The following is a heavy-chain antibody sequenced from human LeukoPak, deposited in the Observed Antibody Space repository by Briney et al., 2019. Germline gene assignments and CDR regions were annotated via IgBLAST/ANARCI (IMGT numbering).Heavy chain of an antibody. Sequence: GGSLRLSCAASGFTFSSYGMSWVRQAPGKGLEWVSSISSSSSYIYYADSVKGRFTISRDNAKNPLYLQMNSLRAEDTAVYYCARDQGLRYFDWLSSYMDVWGKGTTVTVSS. J-gene: IGHJ6*03. CDR1: GFTFSSYG. D-gene: IGHD3-9*01. CDR2: ISSSSSYI. CDR3: ARDQGLRYFDWLSSYMDV. V-gene: IGHV3-21*01.